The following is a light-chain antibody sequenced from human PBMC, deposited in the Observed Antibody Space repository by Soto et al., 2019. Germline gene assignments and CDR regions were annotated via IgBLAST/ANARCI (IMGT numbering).Light chain of an antibody. CDR2: TTD. CDR1: SSNIGSNT. J-gene: IGLJ3*02. Sequence: QSVLTQPPSASGTPGQRVTISCSGSSSNIGSNTVNWYQQLPGTAPKLLIYTTDQRPSGVPDRFSGSKSGTSASLAISGLQSEDEADYFCAGWDDSLDARVFGGGTKVTVL. V-gene: IGLV1-44*01. CDR3: AGWDDSLDARV.